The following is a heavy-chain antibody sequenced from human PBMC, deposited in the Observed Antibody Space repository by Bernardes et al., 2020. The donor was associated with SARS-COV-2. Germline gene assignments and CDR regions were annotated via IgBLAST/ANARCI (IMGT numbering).Heavy chain of an antibody. Sequence: SETLSLTCTVSGGSISSYYWSWIRQPPGKGLEWIGYIYYSGSTNYNPSLKSRVTISVDTSKNQFSLKLSSVTAADTAVYYCARDGAVRYFDWSHYYYGMDVWGQGTTVTVSS. CDR3: ARDGAVRYFDWSHYYYGMDV. CDR1: GGSISSYY. CDR2: IYYSGST. J-gene: IGHJ6*02. V-gene: IGHV4-59*01. D-gene: IGHD3-9*01.